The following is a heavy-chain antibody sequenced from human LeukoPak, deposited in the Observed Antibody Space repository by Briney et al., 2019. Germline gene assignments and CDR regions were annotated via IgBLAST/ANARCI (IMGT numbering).Heavy chain of an antibody. CDR3: ACRTDMVFDY. D-gene: IGHD5-18*01. CDR2: IYYSGST. CDR1: GGSISSSSYY. V-gene: IGHV4-39*01. J-gene: IGHJ4*02. Sequence: KASETLSLTCTVSGGSISSSSYYWGWIRQPPGKGVEWIGSIYYSGSTYYNPYLKSRVTISVDKSKKQFSLKLSCVTAADTAVYYCACRTDMVFDYWGQGTLVTVSS.